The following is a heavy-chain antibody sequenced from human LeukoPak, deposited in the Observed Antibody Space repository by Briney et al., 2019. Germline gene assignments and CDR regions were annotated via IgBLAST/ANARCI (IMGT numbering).Heavy chain of an antibody. CDR2: LFYSGPT. CDR1: GASSRSGKYY. V-gene: IGHV4-39*02. D-gene: IGHD6-13*01. CDR3: ASGYSTTLDF. Sequence: SYTRALTLANSGASSRSGKYYWVWIRQPPGKGLESIGILFYSGPTYYNPSLKSRVTISVDTSKNHFSLRLSSVTAADTAVYSCASGYSTTLDFWGPGTLVTVSS. J-gene: IGHJ4*02.